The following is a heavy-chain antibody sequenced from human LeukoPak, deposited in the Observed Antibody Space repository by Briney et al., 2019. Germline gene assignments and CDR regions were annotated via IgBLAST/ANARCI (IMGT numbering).Heavy chain of an antibody. CDR3: AKVRTQYCSSGNCFNYYFEY. CDR2: ISYDGSNK. Sequence: GRSLRLSCAASGFTLSSYGMHWVRPAPGKGLEWVAVISYDGSNKYYADSVKGRFTISRDNSKNTLYLQMNSLRSEDAAVYYCAKVRTQYCSSGNCFNYYFEYWGQGTLVTVSS. CDR1: GFTLSSYG. V-gene: IGHV3-30*18. J-gene: IGHJ4*02. D-gene: IGHD2-15*01.